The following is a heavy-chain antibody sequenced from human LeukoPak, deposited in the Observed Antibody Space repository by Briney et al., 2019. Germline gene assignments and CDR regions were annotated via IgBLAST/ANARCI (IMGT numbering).Heavy chain of an antibody. V-gene: IGHV4-39*01. CDR2: IYYSGST. Sequence: PSETLSLTCTVSGGSIGSSSYYWGWIRQPPGKGLEWIGSIYYSGSTYYNPSLKSRVTISVDTSKNQFSLKLSSVTAADTAVYYCARRRDGYNSMEYYFDYWGQGTLVTVSS. J-gene: IGHJ4*02. D-gene: IGHD5-24*01. CDR1: GGSIGSSSYY. CDR3: ARRRDGYNSMEYYFDY.